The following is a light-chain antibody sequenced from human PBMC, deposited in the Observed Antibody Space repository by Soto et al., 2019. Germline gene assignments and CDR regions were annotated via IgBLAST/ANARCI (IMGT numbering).Light chain of an antibody. J-gene: IGKJ5*01. Sequence: EIVLTQSPATLSLSPGERATLSCRASQSVSSYLAWYQQKPGQAPRLLMYGASNRATGIPDRFSGSGSGTDFTLTISGLEPEDFAVYYCKQYKEWPPFTFGQGTRLEIK. CDR1: QSVSSY. CDR2: GAS. V-gene: IGKV3-11*01. CDR3: KQYKEWPPFT.